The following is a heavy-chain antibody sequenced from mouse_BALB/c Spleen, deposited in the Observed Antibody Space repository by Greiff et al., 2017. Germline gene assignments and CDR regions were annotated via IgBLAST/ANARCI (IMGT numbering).Heavy chain of an antibody. CDR3: ARSSSPGYFDY. J-gene: IGHJ2*01. D-gene: IGHD1-3*01. Sequence: VQLQQSGAELVRPGSSVKISCKASGYAFSSYWMNWVKQRPGQGLEWIGQIYPGDGDTNYNGKFKGKATLTADKSSSTAYMQLSSLTSEDSAVYFCARSSSPGYFDYWGQGTTLTVSS. V-gene: IGHV1-80*01. CDR1: GYAFSSYW. CDR2: IYPGDGDT.